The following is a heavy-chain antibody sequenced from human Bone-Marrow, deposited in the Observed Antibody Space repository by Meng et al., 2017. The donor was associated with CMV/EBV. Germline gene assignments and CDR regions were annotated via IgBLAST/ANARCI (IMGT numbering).Heavy chain of an antibody. J-gene: IGHJ4*02. Sequence: SETLSLTCTVSGGSISSYFWRWIRQPPGKGLEWIGYIYYSGSTNYNPSLKSRVTILVDTSKNQFSLKLSSVTAADTAVYYCAGSGSHLDTVDYWGQGTLATVSS. D-gene: IGHD1-26*01. CDR2: IYYSGST. CDR1: GGSISSYF. V-gene: IGHV4-59*01. CDR3: AGSGSHLDTVDY.